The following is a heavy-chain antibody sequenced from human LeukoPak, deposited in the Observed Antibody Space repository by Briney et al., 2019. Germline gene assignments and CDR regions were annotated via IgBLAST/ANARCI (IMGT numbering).Heavy chain of an antibody. V-gene: IGHV3-30*18. Sequence: PGGSLRLSCAASGFTFSSYGMHWVRQAPGKGLEWVAVISYDGSNKYYADSVKGRFTISRDNSKSTLYLQMNSLRAEDTAVYYCAKEYYYDSSGYYLTDYWGQGTLVTVSS. CDR3: AKEYYYDSSGYYLTDY. CDR2: ISYDGSNK. D-gene: IGHD3-22*01. CDR1: GFTFSSYG. J-gene: IGHJ4*02.